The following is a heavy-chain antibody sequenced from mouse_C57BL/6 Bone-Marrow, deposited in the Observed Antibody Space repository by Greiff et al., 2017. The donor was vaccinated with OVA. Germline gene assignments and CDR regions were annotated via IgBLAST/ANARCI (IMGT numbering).Heavy chain of an antibody. Sequence: HLQQSVAELVRPGASVKLSCTASGFNIKDDYMHWVKQRPEQGLEWIGWIDPENGDTEYASKFQGKATITADTSSNTAYLQLSSLTSEDTAVYYCTTDDDFDYWGQGTTLTVSS. D-gene: IGHD2-12*01. CDR3: TTDDDFDY. CDR1: GFNIKDDY. CDR2: IDPENGDT. J-gene: IGHJ2*01. V-gene: IGHV14-4*01.